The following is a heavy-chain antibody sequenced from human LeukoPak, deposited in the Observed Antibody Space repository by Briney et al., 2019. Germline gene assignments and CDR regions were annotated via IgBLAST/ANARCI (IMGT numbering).Heavy chain of an antibody. CDR3: ARVQAENPLDY. CDR2: IWYDGSNK. V-gene: IGHV3-33*01. D-gene: IGHD2/OR15-2a*01. Sequence: GRYLRLSCAASGFTFSSYGMHWVRQAPGKGLEWVPVIWYDGSNKFYADSVKGRFTISRDNSKNTLYLQMNSLRAEATAVYYCARVQAENPLDYWGQGTLVTVSS. J-gene: IGHJ4*02. CDR1: GFTFSSYG.